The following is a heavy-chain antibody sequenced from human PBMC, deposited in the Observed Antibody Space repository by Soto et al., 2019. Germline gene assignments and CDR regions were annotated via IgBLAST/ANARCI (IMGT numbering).Heavy chain of an antibody. V-gene: IGHV4-59*08. J-gene: IGHJ6*03. CDR2: IHYSGTT. CDR1: GGSINNYY. D-gene: IGHD2-2*01. Sequence: SETLSLTCTVSGGSINNYYWSWIRQSPGKGLEWIGYIHYSGTTKYNPSLKSRVTISVDTSKNQFSLKLSSVTAADTAVYYCARGVPAARNLYYYYYYMDVWGKGTTVTVSS. CDR3: ARGVPAARNLYYYYYYMDV.